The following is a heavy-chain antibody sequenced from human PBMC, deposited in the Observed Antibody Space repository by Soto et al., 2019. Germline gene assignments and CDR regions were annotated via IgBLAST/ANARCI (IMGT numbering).Heavy chain of an antibody. J-gene: IGHJ4*02. CDR1: GYTFSNFY. CDR3: ARADYYDSSGYHLDY. V-gene: IGHV1-46*01. Sequence: QVQLVQSGAEVKKPGASVKVSCKASGYTFSNFYIHWVRQAPGQGLEWMGIINPSGGRTSYAQKFKNRVTMTRDTSTSTVSMELSSLRSEDTAVHYWARADYYDSSGYHLDYWGQGTLVTISS. CDR2: INPSGGRT. D-gene: IGHD3-22*01.